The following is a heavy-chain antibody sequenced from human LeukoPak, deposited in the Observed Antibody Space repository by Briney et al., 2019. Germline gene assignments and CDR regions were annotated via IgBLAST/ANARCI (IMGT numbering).Heavy chain of an antibody. CDR2: ISTDGKTT. CDR3: GRGGNYYLDP. Sequence: GGSLRLSCAASGFTFSSYWIHWVRQAPGKGLVWVSRISTDGKTTSYADSVKGRFTISRDNAMNTAYLQMNSLRAEDTAVYYCGRGGNYYLDPWGQGTLASVSS. D-gene: IGHD1-26*01. CDR1: GFTFSSYW. J-gene: IGHJ5*02. V-gene: IGHV3-74*01.